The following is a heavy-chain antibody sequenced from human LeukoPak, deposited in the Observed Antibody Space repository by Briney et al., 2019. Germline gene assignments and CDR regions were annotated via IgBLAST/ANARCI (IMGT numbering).Heavy chain of an antibody. CDR3: ARGLLSYGDYGRYYYGMDV. CDR1: GFTFSIYE. D-gene: IGHD4-17*01. CDR2: ISSDGGTM. J-gene: IGHJ6*02. V-gene: IGHV3-48*03. Sequence: GGSLRLSCAVSGFTFSIYEMIWVRQAPGKGLEWVAYISSDGGTMYYADSVKGRVTISRDNAKNSLYLQMNSLRAEDTAVYYCARGLLSYGDYGRYYYGMDVWGQGTTVTVSS.